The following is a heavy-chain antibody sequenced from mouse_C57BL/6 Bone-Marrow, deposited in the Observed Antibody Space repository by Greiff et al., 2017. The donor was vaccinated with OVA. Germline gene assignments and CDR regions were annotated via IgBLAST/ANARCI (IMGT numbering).Heavy chain of an antibody. CDR3: ARRTTVVVDY. D-gene: IGHD1-1*01. CDR1: GYAFSSSW. Sequence: QVQLQQSGPELVKPGASVKISCKASGYAFSSSWMNWVKQRPGKGLEWIGRIYPGDGDTNYNGKFKGKATLTADKSSSTAYMQLSSLTSEDSAVYFCARRTTVVVDYWGQGTTLTVSS. CDR2: IYPGDGDT. J-gene: IGHJ2*01. V-gene: IGHV1-82*01.